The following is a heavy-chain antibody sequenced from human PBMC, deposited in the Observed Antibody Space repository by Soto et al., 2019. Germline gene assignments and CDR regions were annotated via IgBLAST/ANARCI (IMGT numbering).Heavy chain of an antibody. Sequence: ASVKVSCKASGYTFTSYYMHWVRQAPGQGLEWMGIINPSGGSKSYAQKFQGRVTMTRDTSTSTVYMELSSLRSEDTAVYYCARSPSCSSTSCYLGTHYYYYYYGMDVWGQGTTVTVS. J-gene: IGHJ6*02. D-gene: IGHD2-2*01. CDR3: ARSPSCSSTSCYLGTHYYYYYYGMDV. CDR1: GYTFTSYY. CDR2: INPSGGSK. V-gene: IGHV1-46*01.